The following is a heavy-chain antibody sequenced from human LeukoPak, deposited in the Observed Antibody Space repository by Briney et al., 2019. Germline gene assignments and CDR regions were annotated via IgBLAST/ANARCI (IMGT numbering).Heavy chain of an antibody. V-gene: IGHV3-33*08. CDR3: AKGVKYYYDSSGYDY. CDR1: GFTFSSYG. D-gene: IGHD3-22*01. J-gene: IGHJ4*02. Sequence: PGRSLRLSCAASGFTFSSYGMHWVRQAPGKGLEWVAVIWYGGSNKYYADSVKGRFTISRDNSKNTLYLQMNSLRAEDTAVYYCAKGVKYYYDSSGYDYWGQGTLVTVSS. CDR2: IWYGGSNK.